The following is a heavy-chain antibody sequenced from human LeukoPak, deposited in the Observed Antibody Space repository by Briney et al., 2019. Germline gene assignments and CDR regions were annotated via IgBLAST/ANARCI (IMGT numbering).Heavy chain of an antibody. Sequence: PSETLSLTCTVSGGSISSGGYYWSWIRQPPGKGLEWIGSIYYSGSTYYNPSLKSRVTISVDTSKNQFSLKLSSVTAADTAVYYCARDGVPAAISNYYYGMDVWGQGTTVTVSS. CDR1: GGSISSGGYY. CDR2: IYYSGST. J-gene: IGHJ6*02. D-gene: IGHD2-2*01. CDR3: ARDGVPAAISNYYYGMDV. V-gene: IGHV4-39*07.